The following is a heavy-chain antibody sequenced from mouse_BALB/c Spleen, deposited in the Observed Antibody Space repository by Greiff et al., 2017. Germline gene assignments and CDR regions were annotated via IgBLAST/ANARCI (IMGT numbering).Heavy chain of an antibody. CDR3: ARGYDWYFDV. CDR1: GYTFTDYN. J-gene: IGHJ1*01. Sequence: VQLQQSGPELVKPGASVKISCKASGYTFTDYNMPWVKQSHGKSLEWIGYIYPYNGGTGYNQKFKSKATLTVDNSSSTAYMELRSLTSEDSAVYYCARGYDWYFDVWGAGTTVTVSS. V-gene: IGHV1S29*02. CDR2: IYPYNGGT.